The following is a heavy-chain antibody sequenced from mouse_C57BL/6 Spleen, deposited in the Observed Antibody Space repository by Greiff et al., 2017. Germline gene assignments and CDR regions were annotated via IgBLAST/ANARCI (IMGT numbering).Heavy chain of an antibody. CDR3: ARAGLINRVFDY. CDR1: GYTFTSYW. V-gene: IGHV1-69*01. CDR2: IDPSDSYT. D-gene: IGHD1-1*01. J-gene: IGHJ2*01. Sequence: VQLQQPGAELVMPGASVKLSCKASGYTFTSYWMHWVKQRPGQGLEWIGEIDPSDSYTNYNQKFKGKSTLTVDKSSSTAYMQLSSLTSEDSAVYCCARAGLINRVFDYWGQGTTLTVSS.